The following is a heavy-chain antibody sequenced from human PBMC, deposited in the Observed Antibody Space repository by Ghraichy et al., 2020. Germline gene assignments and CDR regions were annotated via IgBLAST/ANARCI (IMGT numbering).Heavy chain of an antibody. CDR2: IIPIFGTA. CDR1: GGTFSSYA. J-gene: IGHJ6*03. V-gene: IGHV1-69*13. D-gene: IGHD3-9*01. Sequence: SVKVSCKASGGTFSSYAISWVRQAPGQGLEWMGGIIPIFGTANYAQKFQGRVTITADESTSTAYMELSSLRSEDTAVYYCATPSYYDILTGYPHYYYYYMDVWGKGTTVTVSS. CDR3: ATPSYYDILTGYPHYYYYYMDV.